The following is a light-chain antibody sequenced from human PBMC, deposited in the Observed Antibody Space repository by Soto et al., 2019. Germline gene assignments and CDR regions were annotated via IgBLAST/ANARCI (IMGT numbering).Light chain of an antibody. V-gene: IGKV1-5*03. CDR2: KAS. CDR1: QSISSW. CDR3: QQYNSHWT. Sequence: DIQMTQSPSTLSASVGDRVTITCRASQSISSWLAWYQQKPGKAPKLLIYKASSLESGVPSRFSGSGSGTEFTLTSSSLQPHDFATYYCQQYNSHWTFGQGTKVEIK. J-gene: IGKJ1*01.